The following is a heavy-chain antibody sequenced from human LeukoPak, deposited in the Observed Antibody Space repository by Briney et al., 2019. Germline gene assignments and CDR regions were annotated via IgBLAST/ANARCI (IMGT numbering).Heavy chain of an antibody. V-gene: IGHV4-59*01. CDR1: GGSISSYY. CDR3: ARNVVGAPFDY. CDR2: IYYSGST. D-gene: IGHD1-26*01. Sequence: SETLSLTCTVSGGSISSYYWSWIRQPPGKGLEWIGYIYYSGSTNYNPSLKSRVTISVDTSKNQFSLKLSSVTAADTAAYYCARNVVGAPFDYWGQGTLVTVSS. J-gene: IGHJ4*02.